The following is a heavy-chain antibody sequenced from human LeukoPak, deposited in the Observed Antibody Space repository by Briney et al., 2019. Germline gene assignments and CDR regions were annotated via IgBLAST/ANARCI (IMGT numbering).Heavy chain of an antibody. Sequence: GGSLRLSCAASGFTFSSYSMNWVRQAPGKGLEWVSYISSSSSTIYYADSVKGRITISRDNAKNSLYLQMNSLRAEDTAVYYCARVYCSSTSCYDVDFDYWGQGTLVTVSS. CDR3: ARVYCSSTSCYDVDFDY. CDR2: ISSSSSTI. CDR1: GFTFSSYS. V-gene: IGHV3-48*01. J-gene: IGHJ4*02. D-gene: IGHD2-2*01.